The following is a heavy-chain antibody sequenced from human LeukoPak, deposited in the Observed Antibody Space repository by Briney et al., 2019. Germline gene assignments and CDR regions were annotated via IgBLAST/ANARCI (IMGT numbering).Heavy chain of an antibody. CDR1: GFTFSSYA. CDR2: IYYSGST. V-gene: IGHV4-39*01. CDR3: ARQRTYYYDSSGYYPYYFDY. J-gene: IGHJ4*02. D-gene: IGHD3-22*01. Sequence: GSLRLSCAASGFTFSSYAMSWVRQPPGKGLEWIGSIYYSGSTYYNPSLKSRVTISVDTSKNQFSLKLSSVTAADTAVYYCARQRTYYYDSSGYYPYYFDYWGQGTLVTVSS.